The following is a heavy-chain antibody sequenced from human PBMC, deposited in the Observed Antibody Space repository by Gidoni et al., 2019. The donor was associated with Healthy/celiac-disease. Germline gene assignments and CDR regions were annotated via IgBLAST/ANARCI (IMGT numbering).Heavy chain of an antibody. CDR1: GFTFSSYA. Sequence: EVQLLESGGGLVQPGGSLRLSCEASGFTFSSYAMSWVRQAPGKGLEWVSAISGSGGSTYYADSVKGRFTISRDNSKNTLYLQMNSLRAEDTAVYYCAKDWKGGYSSSSYWGQGTLVTVSS. V-gene: IGHV3-23*01. J-gene: IGHJ4*02. CDR2: ISGSGGST. D-gene: IGHD6-6*01. CDR3: AKDWKGGYSSSSY.